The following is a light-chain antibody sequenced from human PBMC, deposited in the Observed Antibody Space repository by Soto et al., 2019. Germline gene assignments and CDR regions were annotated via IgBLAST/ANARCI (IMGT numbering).Light chain of an antibody. CDR2: AAS. Sequence: DIQMTQSPSSLSASVGDRVTITCRTSQSINGYLNWYRHKPGKAPTLLIYAASTLQSGVPSRFSGSGSGTDFTLTISNLQPEDFATYYCQQSYSTLPITFGQGTRLEIK. J-gene: IGKJ5*01. V-gene: IGKV1-39*01. CDR1: QSINGY. CDR3: QQSYSTLPIT.